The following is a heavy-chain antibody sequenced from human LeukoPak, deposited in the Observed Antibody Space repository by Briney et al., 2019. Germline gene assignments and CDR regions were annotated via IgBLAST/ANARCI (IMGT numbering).Heavy chain of an antibody. CDR2: IYYSGST. CDR1: GGSFSGYY. D-gene: IGHD3-22*01. J-gene: IGHJ3*02. CDR3: ARVGGITMIVVLITDAFDI. Sequence: SETLSLTCAVYGGSFSGYYWSWIRQPPGKGLEWIGSIYYSGSTYYNPSLKSRVTISVDTSKNQSSLKLRSVTAADTAVYYCARVGGITMIVVLITDAFDIWGQGTMVTVSS. V-gene: IGHV4-34*01.